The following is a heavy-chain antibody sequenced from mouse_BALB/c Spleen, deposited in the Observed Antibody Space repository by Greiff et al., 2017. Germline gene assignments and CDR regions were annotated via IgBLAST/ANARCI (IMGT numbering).Heavy chain of an antibody. CDR1: GFTFSSYG. Sequence: DVKLVESGGDLVKPGGSLKLSCAASGFTFSSYGMSWVRQTPDKRLEWVATISSGGSYTYYPDSVKGRFTISRDNAKNTLYLEMSSLRSEDTAMYYCARKERLLAMDYWGQGTSVTVSS. J-gene: IGHJ4*01. CDR3: ARKERLLAMDY. D-gene: IGHD2-3*01. V-gene: IGHV5-6*02. CDR2: ISSGGSYT.